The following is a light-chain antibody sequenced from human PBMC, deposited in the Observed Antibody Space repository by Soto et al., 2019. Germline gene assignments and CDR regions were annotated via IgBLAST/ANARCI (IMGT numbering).Light chain of an antibody. CDR1: QSVSNK. V-gene: IGKV3-15*01. Sequence: EVVMTQSPATLSVSPGESGILSCMASQSVSNKLAWYQQRPGQAPRLLMYGVSTRATGVSARFSGSGFGTSFTLTINSLQSDDFAVYYCQQYASGPQTFGQGTKVEIK. CDR2: GVS. J-gene: IGKJ1*01. CDR3: QQYASGPQT.